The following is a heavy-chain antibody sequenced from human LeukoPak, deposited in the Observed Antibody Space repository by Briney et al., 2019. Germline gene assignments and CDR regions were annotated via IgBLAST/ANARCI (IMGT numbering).Heavy chain of an antibody. Sequence: GGSLRLSCAASGFTFSSYAMSWVRQAPGKGLEWVSAISGSGGSTYYADSVKGRFTISRDNSKNTLYLQMNSLRAEDTAVYYCAKTGKDCSSTSCYNYYYYMDVWGKGTTVTVSS. CDR3: AKTGKDCSSTSCYNYYYYMDV. D-gene: IGHD2-2*02. CDR2: ISGSGGST. V-gene: IGHV3-23*01. J-gene: IGHJ6*03. CDR1: GFTFSSYA.